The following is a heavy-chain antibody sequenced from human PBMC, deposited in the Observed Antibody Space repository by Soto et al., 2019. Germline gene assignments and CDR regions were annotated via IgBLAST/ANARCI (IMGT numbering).Heavy chain of an antibody. CDR2: IYYRGNT. Sequence: PAETLSLTCTVSHGAFSSDPFSWTWIRQRPGKICQGIEYIYYRGNTYYRPSLKSRVSISIDTSQNQFSLSLNSVTAADAAVYYCAGSGYGSSDFDNWGQGTLVTVSS. D-gene: IGHD6-13*01. CDR3: AGSGYGSSDFDN. V-gene: IGHV4-31*03. J-gene: IGHJ4*03. CDR1: HGAFSSDPFS.